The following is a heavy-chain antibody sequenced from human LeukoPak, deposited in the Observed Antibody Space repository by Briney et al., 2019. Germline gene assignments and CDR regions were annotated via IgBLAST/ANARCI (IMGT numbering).Heavy chain of an antibody. V-gene: IGHV1-2*02. D-gene: IGHD2-15*01. Sequence: AASVKVSCKASGYTFTGYYMHWVRQAPGQGLEWMGWINPNSGGTNYAQKFQGRVTMTRDTSISTAYMELSSLRSEDTAVYYCAESSGGSLDAFDIWGQGTMVTVSS. J-gene: IGHJ3*02. CDR3: AESSGGSLDAFDI. CDR2: INPNSGGT. CDR1: GYTFTGYY.